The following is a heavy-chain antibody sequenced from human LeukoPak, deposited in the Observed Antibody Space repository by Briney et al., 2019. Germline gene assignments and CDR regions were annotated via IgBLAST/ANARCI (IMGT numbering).Heavy chain of an antibody. CDR2: VYHTGST. J-gene: IGHJ5*02. V-gene: IGHV4-4*08. D-gene: IGHD6-19*01. Sequence: SETPSLTCTVSGGSISSYYWSWIRQPPGKGLEWIGYVYHTGSTNYNPPLKSRATISLDTSKNQFSLKLTSVTAADTGIYYCARGIKQWLVTSYHRFDPWGRGSLVTVSS. CDR3: ARGIKQWLVTSYHRFDP. CDR1: GGSISSYY.